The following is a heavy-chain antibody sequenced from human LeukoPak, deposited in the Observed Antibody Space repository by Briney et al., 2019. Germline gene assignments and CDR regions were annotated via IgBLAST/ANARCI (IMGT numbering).Heavy chain of an antibody. J-gene: IGHJ3*02. CDR1: GASVGSGGYY. V-gene: IGHV4-31*03. CDR2: ITYSGST. CDR3: ARGRHYYDSSGYIAADAFDI. Sequence: SETLSLTCTVSGASVGSGGYYWPWIRQHPGKGLEWIGYITYSGSTYYNPSLKSRVTISVDTSKNQFSLKLSSVTAADTAVYYCARGRHYYDSSGYIAADAFDIWGQGTMVTVSS. D-gene: IGHD3-22*01.